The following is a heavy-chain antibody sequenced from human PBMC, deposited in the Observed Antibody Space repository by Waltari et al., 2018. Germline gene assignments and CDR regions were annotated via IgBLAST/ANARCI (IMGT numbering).Heavy chain of an antibody. CDR1: GGPFISST. V-gene: IGHV1-69*02. CDR2: IVPILGLT. D-gene: IGHD1-26*01. J-gene: IGHJ3*01. CDR3: ATSQSGTYYDAIVV. Sequence: QVQLVQSGAEVKKPGSSVKVSCKASGGPFISSTVTWVRQAPGQGLDWMGRIVPILGLTYYAQSFQGRVTISADESTSTVYMELRSLTFEDSAVYYCATSQSGTYYDAIVVWGQGTKVT.